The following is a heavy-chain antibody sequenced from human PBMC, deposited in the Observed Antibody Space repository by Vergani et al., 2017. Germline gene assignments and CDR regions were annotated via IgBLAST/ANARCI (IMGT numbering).Heavy chain of an antibody. Sequence: QVQLVESGGGVVQPGGSLRLSCIASGFTFRIYGMHWVRQAPGKGLEWVAFIRYDGTKRFYGDSVKGRFTISRDNSQTTVFLQMNSLRADDSAVYYCTKAGQYDGDNFHDSWGQGALVTVAS. D-gene: IGHD4/OR15-4a*01. CDR3: TKAGQYDGDNFHDS. CDR2: IRYDGTKR. V-gene: IGHV3-30*02. J-gene: IGHJ1*01. CDR1: GFTFRIYG.